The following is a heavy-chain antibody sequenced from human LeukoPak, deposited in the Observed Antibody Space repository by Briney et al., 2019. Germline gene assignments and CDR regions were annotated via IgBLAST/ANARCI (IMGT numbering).Heavy chain of an antibody. CDR3: AREFGSDRHWYFDL. CDR1: GDSVSSNSAA. Sequence: SQTLSLTCAISGDSVSSNSAAWNWIRQSPSRGLEWLVRTYYRSRWYNDYAVSVKSRITINPDTSKNQFSLQLNSVTPEDTAVYYCAREFGSDRHWYFDLWGRGTLVTVSS. V-gene: IGHV6-1*01. CDR2: TYYRSRWYN. J-gene: IGHJ2*01. D-gene: IGHD3-16*01.